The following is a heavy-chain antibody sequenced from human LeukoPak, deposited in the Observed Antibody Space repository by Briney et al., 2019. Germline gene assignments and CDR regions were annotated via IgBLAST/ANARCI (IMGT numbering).Heavy chain of an antibody. Sequence: PGGSLRLSCAASGFTFSSYAMSWVCQAPGKGLEWVSAISGSGGSTYYADSVKGRFTISRDNSKNTLYLQMNSLRAEDTAVYYCAKDRYYYDSSGYYNWFDPWGQGTLVTVSS. CDR1: GFTFSSYA. D-gene: IGHD3-22*01. V-gene: IGHV3-23*01. CDR3: AKDRYYYDSSGYYNWFDP. CDR2: ISGSGGST. J-gene: IGHJ5*02.